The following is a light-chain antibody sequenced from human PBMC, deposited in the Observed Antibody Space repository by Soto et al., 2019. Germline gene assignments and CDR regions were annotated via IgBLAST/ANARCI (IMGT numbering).Light chain of an antibody. J-gene: IGLJ2*01. CDR2: STN. V-gene: IGLV1-44*01. CDR1: SSNIGTNT. Sequence: QSALTQPPSASGTPGQRVTISCSGSSSNIGTNTVNWYQQFPGSAPQLLLYSTNHRPSGVPGRFSGSKSGTSASLAISGLQSEDEADYYCAAWDGSLDVVLFGGGTKVTVL. CDR3: AAWDGSLDVVL.